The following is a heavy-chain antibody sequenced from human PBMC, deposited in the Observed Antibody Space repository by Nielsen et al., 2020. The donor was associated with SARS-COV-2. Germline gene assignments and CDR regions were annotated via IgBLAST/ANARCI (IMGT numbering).Heavy chain of an antibody. CDR2: IWYDGSNK. Sequence: VRQMPGKGLEWVAVIWYDGSNKYYADSVKGRFTISRDNSRNTIYLQMSSLRAEDTALYYCAKEGDFYGSGNYYRTFDYWGQGTLVTVSS. V-gene: IGHV3-33*06. D-gene: IGHD3-10*01. CDR3: AKEGDFYGSGNYYRTFDY. J-gene: IGHJ4*02.